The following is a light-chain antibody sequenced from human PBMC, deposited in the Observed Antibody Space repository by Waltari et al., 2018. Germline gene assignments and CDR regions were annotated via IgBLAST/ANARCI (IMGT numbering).Light chain of an antibody. Sequence: QLVLTQSPSASASLGASVKLTCTLSSGHSSNIVAWHQQQPEKGPRYLMKVNSDGSHSKGDEIPDRFSGSSSGAERDLTISSLQSEDEADYYCQTRGHGTWVFGGGTKLTVL. CDR2: VNSDGSH. J-gene: IGLJ3*02. V-gene: IGLV4-69*01. CDR3: QTRGHGTWV. CDR1: SGHSSNI.